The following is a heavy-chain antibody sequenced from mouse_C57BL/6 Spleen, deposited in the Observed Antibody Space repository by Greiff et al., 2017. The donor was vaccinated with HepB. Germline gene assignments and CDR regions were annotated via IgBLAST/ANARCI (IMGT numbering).Heavy chain of an antibody. Sequence: EVQLQQSGPELVKPGASVKISCKASGYSFTGYYMNWVKQSPEKSLEWIGEINPSTGGTTYNQKFKAKATLTVDKSSSTAYMQLKSLTSEDSAVYYCARTGTGGYWGQGTTLTVSS. D-gene: IGHD4-1*01. CDR1: GYSFTGYY. V-gene: IGHV1-42*01. CDR3: ARTGTGGY. CDR2: INPSTGGT. J-gene: IGHJ2*01.